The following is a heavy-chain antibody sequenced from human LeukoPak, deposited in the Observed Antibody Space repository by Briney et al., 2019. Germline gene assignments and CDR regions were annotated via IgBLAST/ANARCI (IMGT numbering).Heavy chain of an antibody. Sequence: PGGSLRLSCAASGFTFSNYGMHWVCQAPGKGLEWVAFIRYDGSDKYYADSVKGRFTISRDNSKNTLYLQMNSLTAEDTAVYGCVKDRQLSRSSPYYYFMDVWGKGTTVSVSS. V-gene: IGHV3-30*02. J-gene: IGHJ6*03. CDR2: IRYDGSDK. CDR3: VKDRQLSRSSPYYYFMDV. D-gene: IGHD6-6*01. CDR1: GFTFSNYG.